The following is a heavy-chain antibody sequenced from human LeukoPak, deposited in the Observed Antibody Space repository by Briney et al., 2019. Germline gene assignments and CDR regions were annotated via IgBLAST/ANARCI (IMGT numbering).Heavy chain of an antibody. CDR2: INHSGST. D-gene: IGHD5-24*01. CDR1: GGSFSGYY. CDR3: ARGKGRDGYNRVYYFDY. J-gene: IGHJ4*02. Sequence: PSETLSLTCAVYGGSFSGYYWSWIRQPLGKGLEWIGEINHSGSTNYNPSLKSRVTISVDTSKNQFSLKLSSVTAADTAVYYCARGKGRDGYNRVYYFDYWGQGTLVTVSS. V-gene: IGHV4-34*01.